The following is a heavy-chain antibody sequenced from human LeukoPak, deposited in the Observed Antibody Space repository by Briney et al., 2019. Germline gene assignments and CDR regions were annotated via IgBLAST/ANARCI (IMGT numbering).Heavy chain of an antibody. V-gene: IGHV3-30*02. CDR1: GFTFSSYG. J-gene: IGHJ4*02. Sequence: GGSLILSSAASGFTFSSYGMHWVRHPPGKGLEWVAFIRYDGGNKFYADSVKGRFTISRDNSKNTLYLQMNSLRAEDTAVYYCAKGYDSSGYYDYWGQGTLVTVSS. CDR2: IRYDGGNK. CDR3: AKGYDSSGYYDY. D-gene: IGHD3-22*01.